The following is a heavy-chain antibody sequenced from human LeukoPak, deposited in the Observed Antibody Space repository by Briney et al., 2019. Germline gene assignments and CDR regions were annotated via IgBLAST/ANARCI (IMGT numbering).Heavy chain of an antibody. Sequence: PWVSLRLSCAASGFTFSSYAMSWVRQAPGKGLEWVSATSGSGTSTYYADSVKGRFTISRDNSKNTLYLQMNSLRAEDTAVYYCAKRGGYSWLLPLGGYYGMDVWGQGTTVTVS. CDR1: GFTFSSYA. J-gene: IGHJ6*02. CDR2: TSGSGTST. CDR3: AKRGGYSWLLPLGGYYGMDV. D-gene: IGHD3-22*01. V-gene: IGHV3-23*01.